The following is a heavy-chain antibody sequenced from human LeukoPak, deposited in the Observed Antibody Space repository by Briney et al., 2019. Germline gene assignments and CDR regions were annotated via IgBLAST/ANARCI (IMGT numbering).Heavy chain of an antibody. CDR2: ISSSGST. J-gene: IGHJ4*02. CDR1: GDSISSGDYY. Sequence: KPSETLSLTCTVSGDSISSGDYYWSWIRQPAGKGLEWIGRISSSGSTNYNPSLKSRVTISVDASKNQFSLRLRSVTAADTAMYYCARGTLYRGWSYYLDFWGQGSQVTVSS. CDR3: ARGTLYRGWSYYLDF. V-gene: IGHV4-61*02. D-gene: IGHD6-19*01.